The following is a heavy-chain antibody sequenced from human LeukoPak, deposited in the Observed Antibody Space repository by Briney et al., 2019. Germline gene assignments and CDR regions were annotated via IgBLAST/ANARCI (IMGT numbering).Heavy chain of an antibody. D-gene: IGHD1-26*01. V-gene: IGHV3-66*01. J-gene: IGHJ6*02. CDR3: ARDSIVGATVYYYYYGMDV. Sequence: GGSLRLSCAASGFTVSSNYMSWVRQAPWKGLEWVSVIYSGGSTYYADSVKGRFTISRDNSKNTLYLQMNSLRAEDTAVYYCARDSIVGATVYYYYYGMDVWGQGTTVTVSS. CDR1: GFTVSSNY. CDR2: IYSGGST.